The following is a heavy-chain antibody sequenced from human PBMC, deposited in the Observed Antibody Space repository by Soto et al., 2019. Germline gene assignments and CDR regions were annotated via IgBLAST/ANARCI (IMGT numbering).Heavy chain of an antibody. J-gene: IGHJ4*02. CDR1: GGSFSGYY. Sequence: SETLSLPCAVYGGSFSGYYWSWIRQPPGKGLEWIGEINHSGSTNYNPSLKSRVTISVDTSKNQFSLKLSSVTAPDTALYYCARVGDSSGYYHSDFDYWGQGTLVTVSS. CDR3: ARVGDSSGYYHSDFDY. CDR2: INHSGST. D-gene: IGHD3-22*01. V-gene: IGHV4-34*01.